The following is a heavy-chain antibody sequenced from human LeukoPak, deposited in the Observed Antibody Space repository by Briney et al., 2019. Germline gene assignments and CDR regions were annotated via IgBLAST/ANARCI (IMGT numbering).Heavy chain of an antibody. D-gene: IGHD3-16*02. Sequence: SETLSLTCTVSGASISSYYWSWIRQPAGKGLEWIGRIYTSGSTNYNPSLKSRVTMSVDTSKNQFSLKLSSVTAADTAVYFCARGVDYDYIWGSYRLHYFDYWGQGTLVTVSS. CDR3: ARGVDYDYIWGSYRLHYFDY. CDR1: GASISSYY. J-gene: IGHJ4*02. CDR2: IYTSGST. V-gene: IGHV4-4*07.